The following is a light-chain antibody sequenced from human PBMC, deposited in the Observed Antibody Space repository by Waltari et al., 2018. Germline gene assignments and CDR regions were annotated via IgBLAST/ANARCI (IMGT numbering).Light chain of an antibody. CDR2: QDS. J-gene: IGLJ1*01. CDR1: QMGDKY. V-gene: IGLV3-1*01. Sequence: SYELTQQPAVSVSPGQTASITCSGDQMGDKYSCWYQQKPGQSPVLVIYQDSKRPSGIPERFSGSNSGNTATLTISGTQAMDEADYYCQAWDSSDYVFGTGTKVTVL. CDR3: QAWDSSDYV.